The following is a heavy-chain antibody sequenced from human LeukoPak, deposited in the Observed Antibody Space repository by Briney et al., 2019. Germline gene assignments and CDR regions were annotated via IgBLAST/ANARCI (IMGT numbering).Heavy chain of an antibody. V-gene: IGHV3-48*03. CDR1: GFTFSTYE. J-gene: IGHJ4*02. D-gene: IGHD5-24*01. Sequence: GSLRLSCAASGFTFSTYEMNWVRQAPGKRLEWVSYISGTGTTIYYADSVKGRFTISRDNAKKSLYLQMNSLRAEDTAVYYCARVVRDGYNRIDYWGQGTLVTVSS. CDR3: ARVVRDGYNRIDY. CDR2: ISGTGTTI.